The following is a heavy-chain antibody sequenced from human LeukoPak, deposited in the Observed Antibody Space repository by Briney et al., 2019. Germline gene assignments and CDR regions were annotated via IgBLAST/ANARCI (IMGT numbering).Heavy chain of an antibody. CDR2: ISGSGGST. CDR1: GFTFSYYG. V-gene: IGHV3-23*01. J-gene: IGHJ4*02. Sequence: PGGSLRLSCAASGFTFSYYGMNWVRQAPGKGLEWVSAISGSGGSTYYADSVKGRFTISRDNSKNTLYLQMNSLRAEDTAVYYCAKWGVAFDYWGQGTLVTVSS. CDR3: AKWGVAFDY. D-gene: IGHD3-10*01.